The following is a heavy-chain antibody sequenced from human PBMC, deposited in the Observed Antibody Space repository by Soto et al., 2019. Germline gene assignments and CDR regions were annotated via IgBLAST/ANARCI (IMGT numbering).Heavy chain of an antibody. CDR3: ERHTHVVPGAIYWFDS. D-gene: IGHD2-2*01. CDR2: IDPSDSYT. Sequence: LEISGKVSGYSFTSYWISWVRQMPGKGLEWMGRIDPSDSYTNYSPSFQGHVTISADKSTSTAYLQWSSLKASETAMYYCERHTHVVPGAIYWFDSWGQGTLVTVSS. V-gene: IGHV5-10-1*01. J-gene: IGHJ5*01. CDR1: GYSFTSYW.